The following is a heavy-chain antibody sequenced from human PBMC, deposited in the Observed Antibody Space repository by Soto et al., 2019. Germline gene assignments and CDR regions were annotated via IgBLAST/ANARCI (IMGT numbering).Heavy chain of an antibody. D-gene: IGHD1-26*01. V-gene: IGHV3-23*01. CDR3: AKRRGAGGNFDY. Sequence: GGSLRLSCAASGFTFSSYAMGWVRQGPGKGLEWVAVVSIGGSTHYADSVRGRSTISRDNSKNTLSLQMNSLTAEDTAVYFCAKRRGAGGNFDYWGQGALVTVSS. CDR1: GFTFSSYA. CDR2: VSIGGST. J-gene: IGHJ4*02.